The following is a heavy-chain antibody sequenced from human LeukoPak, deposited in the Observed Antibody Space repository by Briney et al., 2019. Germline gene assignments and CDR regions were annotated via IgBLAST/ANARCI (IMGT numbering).Heavy chain of an antibody. CDR1: GFTFSSSA. CDR3: ARGSHAFDI. J-gene: IGHJ3*02. Sequence: GGSLRLSCAVSGFTFSSSAMTWVRQTPRKGLEWVSSISASGDRAYSADSVKGRFTISRDNSKNSLYLQMNSLRAEDTAVYYCARGSHAFDIWGQGTMVTVSS. CDR2: ISASGDRA. D-gene: IGHD3-10*01. V-gene: IGHV3-23*01.